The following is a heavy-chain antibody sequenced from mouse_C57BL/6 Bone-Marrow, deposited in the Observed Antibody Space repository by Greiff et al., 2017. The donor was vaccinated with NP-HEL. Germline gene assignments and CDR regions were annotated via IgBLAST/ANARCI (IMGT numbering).Heavy chain of an antibody. CDR2: ISYDGSN. D-gene: IGHD1-1*01. V-gene: IGHV3-6*01. CDR3: ARDNYGSSGAY. Sequence: EVHLVESGPGLVKPSQSLSLTCSVTGYSITSGYYWNWIRQFPGNKLEWMGYISYDGSNKYNPSLKNRISITRATTKNQFFLKLNSVTTEDTATYYCARDNYGSSGAYWGQGTLVTVSA. J-gene: IGHJ3*01. CDR1: GYSITSGYY.